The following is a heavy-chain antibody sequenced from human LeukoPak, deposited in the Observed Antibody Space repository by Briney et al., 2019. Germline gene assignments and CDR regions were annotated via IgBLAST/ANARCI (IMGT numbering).Heavy chain of an antibody. CDR1: GGSISSSSYY. Sequence: PSETLSLTCTVSGGSISSSSYYWGWIRQPPGKGLEWIGSIYYSGSTYYNPSLKSRVTISVDTYKNQFSLRLSSVTSADTALYYCARIKPYNWNDGVNYFDHWGQGTLVTVSS. D-gene: IGHD1-1*01. V-gene: IGHV4-39*07. J-gene: IGHJ4*02. CDR2: IYYSGST. CDR3: ARIKPYNWNDGVNYFDH.